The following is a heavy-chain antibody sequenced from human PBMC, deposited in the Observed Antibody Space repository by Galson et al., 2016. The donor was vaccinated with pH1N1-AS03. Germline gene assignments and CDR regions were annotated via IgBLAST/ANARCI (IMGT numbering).Heavy chain of an antibody. D-gene: IGHD3-16*01. CDR2: MTPNNGNT. V-gene: IGHV1-8*01. Sequence: SVKVSCKASGYTFTTYDISWVRQAAGQGLEWMGWMTPNNGNTGYAQRFQGRVTMTRNTSISTAYMELSGLQSEDTAVYYCARSFLGETDDWGQGTLVIVSS. CDR3: ARSFLGETDD. CDR1: GYTFTTYD. J-gene: IGHJ4*02.